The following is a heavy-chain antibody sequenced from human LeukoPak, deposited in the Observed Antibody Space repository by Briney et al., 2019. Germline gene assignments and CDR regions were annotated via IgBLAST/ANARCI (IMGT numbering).Heavy chain of an antibody. CDR2: IVVGSGNT. CDR1: GFTFTSSA. V-gene: IGHV1-58*02. J-gene: IGHJ4*02. CDR3: AAENDRRRYSGSSRGFDY. Sequence: VASVKVSRKASGFTFTSSAMQWVRQARGQRLEWIGWIVVGSGNTNYAQKFQERVTITRDMSTSTAYMELSSLRSEDTAVYYCAAENDRRRYSGSSRGFDYWGQGTLVTVSS. D-gene: IGHD1-26*01.